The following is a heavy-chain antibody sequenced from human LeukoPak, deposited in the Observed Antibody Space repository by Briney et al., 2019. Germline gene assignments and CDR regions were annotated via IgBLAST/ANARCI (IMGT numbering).Heavy chain of an antibody. CDR2: IYYSGST. V-gene: IGHV4-59*01. CDR3: ALLSGIAAAGVDY. D-gene: IGHD6-13*01. J-gene: IGHJ4*02. Sequence: SETLSLTCTVSGGSISSYYWSWIRQPPGKGLEWIGYIYYSGSTNYNPSLKSRVTISVDTSKNRFSLKLSSVTAADTAVYYCALLSGIAAAGVDYWGQGTLVTVSS. CDR1: GGSISSYY.